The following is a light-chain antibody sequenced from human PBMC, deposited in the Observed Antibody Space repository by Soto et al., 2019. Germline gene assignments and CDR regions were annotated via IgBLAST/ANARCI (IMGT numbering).Light chain of an antibody. J-gene: IGKJ4*01. CDR1: QSVSSH. V-gene: IGKV3-11*01. CDR3: QQRVNWPLT. CDR2: DTS. Sequence: EIVLTQSPAILSLSPGERATLSCRASQSVSSHLAWHQQKPGQAPRLLMYDTSNRATGIPARFSGSGSGTDFTLTISSLEPEDFAVYYCQQRVNWPLTFGGGTKVEIK.